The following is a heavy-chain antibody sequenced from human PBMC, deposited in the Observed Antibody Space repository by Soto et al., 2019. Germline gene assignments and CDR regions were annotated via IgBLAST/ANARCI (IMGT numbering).Heavy chain of an antibody. CDR1: GFTVSNNY. CDR2: IYSAGTT. Sequence: EMQMLESGGGLVQPGGSLRLSCSASGFTVSNNYMTWVRQAPGKGLEWVALIYSAGTTYYADSVKGRFTISRDSSRNTLYLQLNSVRAAATAVYFCARRDSIYYVWCCGTLVTVSS. V-gene: IGHV3-66*04. J-gene: IGHJ2*01. D-gene: IGHD3-10*02. CDR3: ARRDSIYYV.